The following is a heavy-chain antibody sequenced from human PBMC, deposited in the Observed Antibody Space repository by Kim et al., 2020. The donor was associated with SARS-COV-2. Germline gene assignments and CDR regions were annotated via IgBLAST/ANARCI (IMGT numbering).Heavy chain of an antibody. J-gene: IGHJ4*02. Sequence: GGSLRRSCTASGFTFSNYAMNWVRQAPGKGLEWVSIIYSGGSSTYYADSVKGRFTISRDNSKNTLYLQMNSLRAEDTAVYFCAKVGYGSGSYYPWYFDFWGQGTLVTVSS. CDR1: GFTFSNYA. D-gene: IGHD3-10*01. V-gene: IGHV3-23*03. CDR2: IYSGGSST. CDR3: AKVGYGSGSYYPWYFDF.